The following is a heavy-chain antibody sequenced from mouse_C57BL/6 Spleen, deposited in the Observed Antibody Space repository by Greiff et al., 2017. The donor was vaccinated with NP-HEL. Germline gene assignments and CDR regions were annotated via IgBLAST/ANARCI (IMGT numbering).Heavy chain of an antibody. D-gene: IGHD1-1*01. CDR1: GFTFSSYA. V-gene: IGHV5-4*01. Sequence: EVKLLESGGGLVKPGGSLKLSCAASGFTFSSYAMSWVRQTPEKRLEWVATISDGGSYTYYPDNVKGRFTISRDNAKNNLYLQMSHLKSEDTAMYYCARDRRITTAFDYWGQGTTLTVSS. J-gene: IGHJ2*01. CDR2: ISDGGSYT. CDR3: ARDRRITTAFDY.